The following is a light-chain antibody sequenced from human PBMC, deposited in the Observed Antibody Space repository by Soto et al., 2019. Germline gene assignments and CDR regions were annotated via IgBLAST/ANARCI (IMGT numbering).Light chain of an antibody. J-gene: IGLJ2*01. CDR1: STDVGSHNY. CDR3: SSFTTSSSLVV. Sequence: QSALTQAASVSESPGQSISLSCGGTSTDVGSHNYVSWYQQHPGKAPKLIIYEVSNRPSGVSDRFSGSKSGNTASLTISGLQTEDEADYYCSSFTTSSSLVVFGGGTKVTVL. CDR2: EVS. V-gene: IGLV2-14*03.